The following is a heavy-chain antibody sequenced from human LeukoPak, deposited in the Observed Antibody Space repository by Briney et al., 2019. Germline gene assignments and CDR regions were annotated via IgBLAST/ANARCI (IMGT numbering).Heavy chain of an antibody. V-gene: IGHV3-53*01. CDR1: GFTVSNSY. Sequence: GGALRLSCAAPGFTVSNSYMTWVRRAPGKGLEWVSAIHSGGTIFYADSVKGRFTISRDNSKNTLYLQMNSLRADDTAMYYCARDYYGSGKDWGQGTLVTVSS. J-gene: IGHJ4*02. CDR3: ARDYYGSGKD. D-gene: IGHD3-10*01. CDR2: IHSGGTI.